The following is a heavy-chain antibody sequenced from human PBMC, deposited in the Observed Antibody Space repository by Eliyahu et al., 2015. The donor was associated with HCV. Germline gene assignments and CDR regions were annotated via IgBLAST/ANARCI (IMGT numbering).Heavy chain of an antibody. Sequence: QVQLQESGPGLVKPSQTLSLTCTVSGGSXSXGGYYWXXIRQHPGKGLEWIGYIYYSGSTYYNPSLKSRVTISVDTSKNQFSLKLSSVTAADTAVYYCARELQRTTFHYYYGMDVWGKGTTVTVSX. CDR3: ARELQRTTFHYYYGMDV. CDR2: IYYSGST. CDR1: GGSXSXGGYY. D-gene: IGHD4-17*01. J-gene: IGHJ6*04. V-gene: IGHV4-31*03.